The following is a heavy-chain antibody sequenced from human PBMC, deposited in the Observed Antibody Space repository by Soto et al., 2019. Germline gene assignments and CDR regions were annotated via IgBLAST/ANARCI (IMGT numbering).Heavy chain of an antibody. CDR2: IYYSGST. J-gene: IGHJ6*02. Sequence: TSETLSLTCTVSGGSISSYYWSWIRQPPGKGLEWIGYIYYSGSTNYNPSLKSRVTISVDTSKNQFSLKLSSVTAADTAVYYCASYPKYYYYGMDVWGQGTTVTVSS. CDR1: GGSISSYY. V-gene: IGHV4-59*01. CDR3: ASYPKYYYYGMDV.